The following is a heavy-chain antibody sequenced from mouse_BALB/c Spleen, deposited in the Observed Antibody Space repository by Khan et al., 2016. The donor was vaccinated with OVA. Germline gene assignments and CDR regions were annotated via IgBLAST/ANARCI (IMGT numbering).Heavy chain of an antibody. CDR2: ISSGGDYT. V-gene: IGHV5-6*01. CDR1: GFTFSSYS. CDR3: ASHLTGSVAY. Sequence: EVQVVESGGDLVKPGGSLKLSCAASGFTFSSYSMSWVRQTPDKRLEWVATISSGGDYTYYPDSVKGRFTISRDNAKNTLYLQMNSLKSEDTAMYYCASHLTGSVAYWGQGTLVTVAA. J-gene: IGHJ3*01. D-gene: IGHD4-1*01.